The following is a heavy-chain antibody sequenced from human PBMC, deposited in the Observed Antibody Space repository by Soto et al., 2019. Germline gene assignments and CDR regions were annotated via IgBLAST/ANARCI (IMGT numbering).Heavy chain of an antibody. Sequence: PGGSLRRSCAASGFTFNTYSMNWVRQAPGKGLEWLSSISSSGSYMYYADSVKGRFTVSRDNAKNAVYLQMNSLTVEDTAVYFCARDFSYQRFDHWGQGALVTVSS. CDR3: ARDFSYQRFDH. J-gene: IGHJ4*02. V-gene: IGHV3-21*06. CDR1: GFTFNTYS. CDR2: ISSSGSYM. D-gene: IGHD3-16*02.